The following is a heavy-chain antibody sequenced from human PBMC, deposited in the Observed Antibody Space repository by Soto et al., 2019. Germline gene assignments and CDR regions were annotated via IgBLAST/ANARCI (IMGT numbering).Heavy chain of an antibody. J-gene: IGHJ4*02. CDR1: GYTFTSYG. D-gene: IGHD3-10*01. CDR2: ISAYNGNT. Sequence: GASVKVSCKASGYTFTSYGISWVRQAPGQGLEWMGWISAYNGNTNYAQKLQGRVTMTTDTSTSTAYMELRSLRSDDTAVYYCARDGSITMVRGVISRRAYPGYWGQGTLVTVSS. CDR3: ARDGSITMVRGVISRRAYPGY. V-gene: IGHV1-18*01.